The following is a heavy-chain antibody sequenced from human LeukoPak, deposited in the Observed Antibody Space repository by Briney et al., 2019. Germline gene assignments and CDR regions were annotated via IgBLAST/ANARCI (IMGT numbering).Heavy chain of an antibody. J-gene: IGHJ6*02. CDR2: ISWNSGSI. CDR1: GLTFDDYA. Sequence: PGRSLRLSCAASGLTFDDYAMHWVRQAPGKGLEWVSGISWNSGSIGYADSVKGRFTISRDNAKNSLYLQMNSLRAEDTALYYCAKDLSHGSSSFSAYYYYGMDVWGQGTTVTVSS. CDR3: AKDLSHGSSSFSAYYYYGMDV. V-gene: IGHV3-9*01. D-gene: IGHD6-6*01.